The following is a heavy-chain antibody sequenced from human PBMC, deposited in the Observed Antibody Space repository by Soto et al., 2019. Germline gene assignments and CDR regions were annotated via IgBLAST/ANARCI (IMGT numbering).Heavy chain of an antibody. CDR2: IWYDGSNK. CDR1: GFTFSSYG. CDR3: ARNAVRDSRSQASYYYYGMDV. Sequence: QVQLVESGGGVVQPGRSLRLSCAASGFTFSSYGMHWVRQAPGKGLEWVAVIWYDGSNKYYADSVKGRFTISRDNSKNSLYLQMNSRRAEDAAVYYCARNAVRDSRSQASYYYYGMDVWGQGTTVTVSS. D-gene: IGHD6-13*01. J-gene: IGHJ6*02. V-gene: IGHV3-33*01.